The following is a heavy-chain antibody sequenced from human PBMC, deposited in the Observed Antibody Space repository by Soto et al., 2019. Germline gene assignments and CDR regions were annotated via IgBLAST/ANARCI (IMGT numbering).Heavy chain of an antibody. D-gene: IGHD3-22*01. CDR1: GGSISSGGYY. Sequence: SETLSLTCTVSGGSISSGGYYWSWIRQHPGKGLEWIGYIYYSGSTYYNPSLKSRVTISVDTSKNQFSLKLSSVTAADTAVYYCARLSSGYYYSLSGMYVWGKGSTVTVSS. CDR2: IYYSGST. J-gene: IGHJ6*04. V-gene: IGHV4-31*03. CDR3: ARLSSGYYYSLSGMYV.